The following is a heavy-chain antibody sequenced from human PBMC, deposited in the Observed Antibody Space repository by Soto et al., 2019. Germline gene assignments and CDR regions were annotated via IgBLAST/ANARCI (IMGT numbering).Heavy chain of an antibody. D-gene: IGHD2-15*01. V-gene: IGHV4-31*03. CDR3: ARGKLGYCCCCSCEGNWFVP. Sequence: SETLSLTCTVSGGSISSGGYYWSWIRQHPGKGLEWIGYIYYSGSTYYNPSLKSRVTISVDTSKNQFSLKLSSVTAADTAVYYCARGKLGYCCCCSCEGNWFVPWGQGPLVTV. CDR2: IYYSGST. CDR1: GGSISSGGYY. J-gene: IGHJ5*02.